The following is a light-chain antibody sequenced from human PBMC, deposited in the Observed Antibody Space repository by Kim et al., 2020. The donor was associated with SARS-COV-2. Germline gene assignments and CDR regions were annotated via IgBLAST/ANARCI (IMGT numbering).Light chain of an antibody. CDR2: RNN. Sequence: GPRVTISCSGRSSNIGSNYVYWYQQLPGTAPKLLIYRNNQRPSGVPDRFSGSKSGTSASLAISGLRSEDEADYYCAAWDDSLSGWVFGGGTKLTVL. V-gene: IGLV1-47*01. CDR3: AAWDDSLSGWV. J-gene: IGLJ3*02. CDR1: SSNIGSNY.